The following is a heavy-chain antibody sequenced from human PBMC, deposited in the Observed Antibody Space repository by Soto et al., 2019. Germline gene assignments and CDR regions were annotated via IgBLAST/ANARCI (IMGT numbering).Heavy chain of an antibody. CDR2: ISSSSSTI. CDR1: GFTFSSYS. J-gene: IGHJ6*02. Sequence: GGFLRLSCAASGFTFSSYSMNWVRQAPGKGLEWVSYISSSSSTIYYADSVKGRFTISRDNAKNSLYLQMNSLRDEDTAVYYCARDPDIVVVVAVGSGAHYHGMDVWGQGTTVTVSS. D-gene: IGHD2-15*01. V-gene: IGHV3-48*02. CDR3: ARDPDIVVVVAVGSGAHYHGMDV.